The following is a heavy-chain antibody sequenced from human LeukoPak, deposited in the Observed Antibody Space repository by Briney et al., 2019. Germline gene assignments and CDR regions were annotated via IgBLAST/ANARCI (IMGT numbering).Heavy chain of an antibody. V-gene: IGHV4-61*01. D-gene: IGHD1-1*01. J-gene: IGHJ6*03. CDR2: IQYSGST. CDR3: ARVSWFPGTSYYYMDV. Sequence: SETLSLTCTVSGGSISSGSYYWSWIRQPPGKGLEWIGYIQYSGSTNYNPSLKSRVTISVDTSKNQFSLKLGSVTAADTAVYYCARVSWFPGTSYYYMDVWGKGTTVTVSS. CDR1: GGSISSGSYY.